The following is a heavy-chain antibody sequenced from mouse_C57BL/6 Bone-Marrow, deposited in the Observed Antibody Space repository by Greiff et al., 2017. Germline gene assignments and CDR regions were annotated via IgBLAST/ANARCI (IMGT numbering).Heavy chain of an antibody. Sequence: VQLKESGAELVRPGASVKLSCTASGFNIKDDYMHWVKQRPEQGLEWIGWIDPENGDTEYASKFQGKATITADTSSNPAYLQLSSLTSEDTAVYYCTTNGGYWGQGTTLTVSS. J-gene: IGHJ2*01. V-gene: IGHV14-4*01. CDR1: GFNIKDDY. CDR2: IDPENGDT. CDR3: TTNGGY.